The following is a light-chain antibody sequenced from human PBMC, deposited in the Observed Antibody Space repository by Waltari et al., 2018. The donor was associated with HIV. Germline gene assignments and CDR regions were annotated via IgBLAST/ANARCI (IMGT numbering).Light chain of an antibody. CDR1: QSISRW. CDR2: KAS. Sequence: DIQMTQSPSTLSASVGDRFTITCRARQSISRWLAWYQQKPGKAPKLLIYKASTLESGVPSRFSGSGSGTEFTLTISSLQPDDFATYYCQQYNGSPYTFGQGTKLEIK. V-gene: IGKV1-5*03. J-gene: IGKJ2*01. CDR3: QQYNGSPYT.